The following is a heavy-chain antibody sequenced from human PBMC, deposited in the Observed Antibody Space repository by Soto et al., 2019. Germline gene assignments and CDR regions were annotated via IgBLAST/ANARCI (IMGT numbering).Heavy chain of an antibody. J-gene: IGHJ4*02. D-gene: IGHD3-10*01. CDR1: GCTFSSYA. CDR3: AKAMVRGVINILRDY. CDR2: ISGSGGST. Sequence: EVQLLESGGGLVQPGGSLRLSCAASGCTFSSYAMSWVRQAPGKGLEWVSAISGSGGSTYYADSVKGRFTISRDNSKNTLYLQMNSLRAEDTAVYYCAKAMVRGVINILRDYWGQGTLVTVSS. V-gene: IGHV3-23*01.